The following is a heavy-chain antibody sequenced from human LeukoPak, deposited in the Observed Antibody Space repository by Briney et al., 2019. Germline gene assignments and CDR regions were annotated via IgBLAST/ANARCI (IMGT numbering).Heavy chain of an antibody. V-gene: IGHV3-23*01. CDR3: AKDLGISKFSDY. CDR2: ISASGGTT. J-gene: IGHJ4*02. Sequence: PGGSLRLSCAASGFTFSTYITSWVRQAPGKGLEWVSAISASGGTTYYADSVKGRFTISRDNSNNTLFVQMNSLRAEDTAVYYCAKDLGISKFSDYWGQGTLVTVSS. D-gene: IGHD1-14*01. CDR1: GFTFSTYI.